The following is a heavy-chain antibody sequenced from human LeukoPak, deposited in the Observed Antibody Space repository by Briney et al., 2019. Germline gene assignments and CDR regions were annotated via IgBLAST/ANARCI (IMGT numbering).Heavy chain of an antibody. CDR2: ISGSGGST. D-gene: IGHD6-19*01. V-gene: IGHV3-23*01. CDR3: ASTGLSVAGTYGMDV. J-gene: IGHJ6*02. CDR1: GFTFSSYA. Sequence: PGGSLRLSCAASGFTFSSYAMSWVRQAPGKGLEWVSAISGSGGSTYYADSVKGRFTISRDNSKNTLYLQMNSLRAEDTAVYYCASTGLSVAGTYGMDVWGQGTTVTVSS.